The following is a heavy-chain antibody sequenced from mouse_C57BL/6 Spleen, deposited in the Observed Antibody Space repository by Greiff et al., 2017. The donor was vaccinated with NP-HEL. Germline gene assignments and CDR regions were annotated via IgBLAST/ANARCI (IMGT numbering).Heavy chain of an antibody. CDR1: GYAFTNYL. CDR2: INPGSGGT. V-gene: IGHV1-54*01. Sequence: VQLQESGAELVRPGTSVKVSCKASGYAFTNYLIEWVKQRPGQGLEWIGVINPGSGGTNYNEKFKGKATLTADKSSSTAYTQLSSLTSEDSAVYFCARREKGYAMDYWGQGTSVTVSS. J-gene: IGHJ4*01. CDR3: ARREKGYAMDY.